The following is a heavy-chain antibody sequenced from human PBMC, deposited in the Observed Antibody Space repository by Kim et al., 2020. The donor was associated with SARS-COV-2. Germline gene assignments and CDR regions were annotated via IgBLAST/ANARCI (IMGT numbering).Heavy chain of an antibody. CDR2: ISAYNGNT. Sequence: ASVKVSCKASGYTFTSYGISWVRQAPGQGLEWMGWISAYNGNTNYAQKLQGRVTMTTDTSTSTAYMELRSLRSDDTAVYYCARGVRRYQLSQGDWFDPWGQGTLVTVSS. CDR3: ARGVRRYQLSQGDWFDP. J-gene: IGHJ5*02. V-gene: IGHV1-18*04. D-gene: IGHD2-2*01. CDR1: GYTFTSYG.